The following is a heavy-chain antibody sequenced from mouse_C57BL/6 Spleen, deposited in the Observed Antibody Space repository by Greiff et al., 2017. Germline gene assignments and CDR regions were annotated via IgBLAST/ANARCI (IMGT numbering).Heavy chain of an antibody. CDR3: TRDAMDY. V-gene: IGHV1-42*01. CDR2: INPSTGGT. CDR1: GYSFTGYY. Sequence: VQLQQSGPELVKPGASVKISCKASGYSFTGYYMNWVKQSPEKSLEWIGEINPSTGGTTYNQKFKAKATLTVDKSSSTAYMQLKSLTSEDSAVYYSTRDAMDYWGQGTSVTVSS. J-gene: IGHJ4*01.